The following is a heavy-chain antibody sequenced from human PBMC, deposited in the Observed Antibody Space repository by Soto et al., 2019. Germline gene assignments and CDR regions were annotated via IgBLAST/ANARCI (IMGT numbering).Heavy chain of an antibody. CDR3: ARLRAIDCTGFNCYSDY. Sequence: GESLKISCNGSGYTFTNYWIAWVRQMPGKGLEWMGIIYPADSNTKYSPSFQGQVTISADKSLSTAYLQWSSLKASDTAMYYCARLRAIDCTGFNCYSDYWGQGTLVTVSS. D-gene: IGHD2-8*02. J-gene: IGHJ4*02. V-gene: IGHV5-51*01. CDR2: IYPADSNT. CDR1: GYTFTNYW.